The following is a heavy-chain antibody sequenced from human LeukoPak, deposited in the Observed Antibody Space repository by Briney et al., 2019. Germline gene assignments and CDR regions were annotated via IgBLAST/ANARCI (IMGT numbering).Heavy chain of an antibody. CDR1: GFTFSSYW. D-gene: IGHD4-17*01. CDR2: IKQDGSEK. CDR3: ARDPDYGDYVNYFDY. Sequence: GGSLRLSCAASGFTFSSYWMSWVRQAPGRGLEWVANIKQDGSEKYYVDSVKGRFTISRDNAKNSLYLQMNSLRAEDTAVYYCARDPDYGDYVNYFDYWGQGTLVTVSS. V-gene: IGHV3-7*01. J-gene: IGHJ4*02.